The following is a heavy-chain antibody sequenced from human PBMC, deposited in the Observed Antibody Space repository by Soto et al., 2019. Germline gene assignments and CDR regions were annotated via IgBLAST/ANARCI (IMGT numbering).Heavy chain of an antibody. CDR2: ISSSGTYI. V-gene: IGHV3-21*01. D-gene: IGHD2-2*01. J-gene: IGHJ3*02. CDR3: ARGALCSTTNCFGYGAFDI. Sequence: VGSLRLSCAFSVFTFSRYNMNCVRHSPGKWLEWVSSISSSGTYIYYADPVKGRFTISRDNAKNSLYLRMNSLRAEDTAVYYCARGALCSTTNCFGYGAFDIWGEGTIVTVSS. CDR1: VFTFSRYN.